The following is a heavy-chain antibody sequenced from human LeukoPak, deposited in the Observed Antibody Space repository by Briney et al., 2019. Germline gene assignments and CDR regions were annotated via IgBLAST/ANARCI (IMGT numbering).Heavy chain of an antibody. V-gene: IGHV1-18*01. J-gene: IGHJ4*02. CDR1: GYTFTSYG. Sequence: GASVKVSCKASGYTFTSYGISWVRQAPGQGLEWMGWISAYNGNTNYAQKLQGRVTMTTDTSTSTAYMELRSLISDDTAVYYCARGGYDFWSNYLHYWGQGTLVTVSS. CDR2: ISAYNGNT. D-gene: IGHD3-3*01. CDR3: ARGGYDFWSNYLHY.